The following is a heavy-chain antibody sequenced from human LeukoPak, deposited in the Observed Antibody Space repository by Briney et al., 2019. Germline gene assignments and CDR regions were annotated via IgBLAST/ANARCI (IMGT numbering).Heavy chain of an antibody. CDR1: GYTFTSYA. J-gene: IGHJ5*02. Sequence: EASVKVSCKASGYTFTSYAMNWVRQAPGQGLEWMGWINTNTGNPTYAQGFTGRFVFSLDTSVSTAYLQISSLKAEDTAVYYCARAEIRIAAAGRGRIGWFDPWGQGTLVTVSS. V-gene: IGHV7-4-1*02. CDR2: INTNTGNP. D-gene: IGHD6-13*01. CDR3: ARAEIRIAAAGRGRIGWFDP.